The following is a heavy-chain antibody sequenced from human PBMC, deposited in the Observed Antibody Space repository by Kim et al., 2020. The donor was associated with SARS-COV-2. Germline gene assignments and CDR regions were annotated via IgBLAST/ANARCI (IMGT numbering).Heavy chain of an antibody. CDR3: ARYYFGSGSVDY. V-gene: IGHV3-23*01. Sequence: YADSVKGRFTISRDNSKSTLFLQMNSLRAADTAVYYCARYYFGSGSVDYWGQGTLVTVSS. D-gene: IGHD3-10*01. J-gene: IGHJ4*02.